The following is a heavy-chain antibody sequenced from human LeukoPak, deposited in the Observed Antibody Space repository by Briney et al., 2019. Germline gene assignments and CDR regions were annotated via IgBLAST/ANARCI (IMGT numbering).Heavy chain of an antibody. CDR1: GGSISSYY. CDR2: ISYSGST. CDR3: ARRGGSGWQEGYFDL. D-gene: IGHD6-19*01. J-gene: IGHJ2*01. Sequence: SETLSLTCTVSGGSISSYYWSWIRQPPGKGLEWIGYISYSGSTNYNPSLKSRVTISVDTSKNQFSLKLSSVTAADTAVYYCARRGGSGWQEGYFDLWGRGTLVTVSS. V-gene: IGHV4-59*01.